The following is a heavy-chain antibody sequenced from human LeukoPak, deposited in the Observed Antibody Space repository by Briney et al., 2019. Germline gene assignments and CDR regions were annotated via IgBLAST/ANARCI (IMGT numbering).Heavy chain of an antibody. CDR3: ARGDYYDSSGYYYGHAFDI. J-gene: IGHJ3*02. CDR1: GGSISSGSYY. CDR2: IYTSGST. V-gene: IGHV4-61*02. D-gene: IGHD3-22*01. Sequence: SQTLSLTCTVSGGSISSGSYYWSWIRQPAGKGLEWIGRIYTSGSTNYNPSLKSRVTISVGTSKNQFSLKLSSVTAADTAVYYCARGDYYDSSGYYYGHAFDIWGQGTMVTVSS.